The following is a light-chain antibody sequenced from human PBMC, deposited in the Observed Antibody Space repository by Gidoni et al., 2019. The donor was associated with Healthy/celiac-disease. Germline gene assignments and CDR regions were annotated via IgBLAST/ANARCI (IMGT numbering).Light chain of an antibody. V-gene: IGKV2-28*01. CDR1: QSLLHSNGYNY. CDR2: LGS. J-gene: IGKJ1*01. CDR3: MQALQTPWT. Sequence: DTVMTQSPLSLPVTPGEPASNSCRSSQSLLHSNGYNYLDWYLQKPGQSPQLLIYLGSNRGSGVPDRFSGSGSGTDFTLKISRVEAEDVGVYYCMQALQTPWTFGQGTKVGIK.